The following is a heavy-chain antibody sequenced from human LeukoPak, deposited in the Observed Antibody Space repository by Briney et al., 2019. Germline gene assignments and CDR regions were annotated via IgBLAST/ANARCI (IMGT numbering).Heavy chain of an antibody. Sequence: SETLSLICAVYGGSFSGYYWSWIRQPPGKGLEWIGEINHSGSTNYNPSLKSRVTISVDTSKNQFSLKLSSVTAADTAVYYCARGGVTISPRYYYGMDVWGKGTSVTVSS. CDR3: ARGGVTISPRYYYGMDV. V-gene: IGHV4-34*01. J-gene: IGHJ6*04. CDR1: GGSFSGYY. CDR2: INHSGST. D-gene: IGHD3-9*01.